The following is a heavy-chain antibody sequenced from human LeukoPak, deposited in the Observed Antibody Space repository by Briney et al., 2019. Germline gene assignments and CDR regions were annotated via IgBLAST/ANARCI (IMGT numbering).Heavy chain of an antibody. V-gene: IGHV1-18*01. CDR1: GYTFTSYG. CDR2: ISAYNGNT. Sequence: GASVKVSCKASGYTFTSYGISWVRQAPGQGLEWMGWISAYNGNTNYAQKLQGRVTMTTDTSTSTAYMELRSLRSDDTAVYYGARDSGSYSGDYYYYMDVWGKGTTVTVSS. J-gene: IGHJ6*03. CDR3: ARDSGSYSGDYYYYMDV. D-gene: IGHD1-26*01.